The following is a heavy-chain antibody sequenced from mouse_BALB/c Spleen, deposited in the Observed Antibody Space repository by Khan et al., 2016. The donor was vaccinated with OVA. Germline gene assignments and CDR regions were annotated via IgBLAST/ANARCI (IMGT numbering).Heavy chain of an antibody. CDR3: ARADFYVGYFFSMDY. V-gene: IGHV7-3*02. CDR1: GFTFTDYY. D-gene: IGHD2-3*01. CDR2: IRNKANNYTT. Sequence: EVELVESGGGLVQPGGSRRLSCATSGFTFTDYYMNWVRQPPGKALEWLGFIRNKANNYTTEYSASVKGRFTISGDNSQSTFYLQMNTLRTEDSATYYCARADFYVGYFFSMDYWGQGTSVTVSS. J-gene: IGHJ4*01.